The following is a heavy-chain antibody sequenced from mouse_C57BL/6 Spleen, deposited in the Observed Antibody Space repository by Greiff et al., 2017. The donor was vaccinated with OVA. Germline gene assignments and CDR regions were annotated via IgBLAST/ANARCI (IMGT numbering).Heavy chain of an antibody. CDR2: IWSGGST. J-gene: IGHJ4*01. D-gene: IGHD2-4*01. CDR3: ARVNDYDWYYAMDY. Sequence: QVQLKESGPGLVQPSQSLSITCTVSGFSLTSYGVHWVRQSPGKGLEWLGVIWSGGSTDYNAAFISRLSISKDNSKSQVFFKMNSLQADDTAIYYCARVNDYDWYYAMDYWGQGTSVTVSS. V-gene: IGHV2-2*01. CDR1: GFSLTSYG.